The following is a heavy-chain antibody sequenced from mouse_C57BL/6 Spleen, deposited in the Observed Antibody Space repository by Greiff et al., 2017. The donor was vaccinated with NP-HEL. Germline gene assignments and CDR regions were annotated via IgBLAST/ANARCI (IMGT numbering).Heavy chain of an antibody. CDR1: GFTFSSYT. CDR2: ISGGGGNT. J-gene: IGHJ2*01. Sequence: EVKLMESGGGLVKPGGSLKLSCAASGFTFSSYTMSWVRQTPEKRLAWVATISGGGGNTYYPDSVKGRFTISRDNAKNTLYLQMSSLRSEDTALYYCARQLPNFDYWGQGTTLTVSS. CDR3: ARQLPNFDY. D-gene: IGHD5-5*01. V-gene: IGHV5-9*01.